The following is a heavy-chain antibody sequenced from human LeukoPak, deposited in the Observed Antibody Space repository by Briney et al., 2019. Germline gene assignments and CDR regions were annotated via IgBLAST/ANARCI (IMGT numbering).Heavy chain of an antibody. V-gene: IGHV3-21*01. D-gene: IGHD5-24*01. Sequence: GGSLRLSCAASGFTFSSYSMNWVRQAPGKGLEGVSSISSSSSYIYYADSVKGRFTISRDNAKNSLYLQMNSLRAEDTAVYYCATDAVATIYSLFDYWGQGTLVTVSS. CDR1: GFTFSSYS. CDR3: ATDAVATIYSLFDY. J-gene: IGHJ4*02. CDR2: ISSSSSYI.